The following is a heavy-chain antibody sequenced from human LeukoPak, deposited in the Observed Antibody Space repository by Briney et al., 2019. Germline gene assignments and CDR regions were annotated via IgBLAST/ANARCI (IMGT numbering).Heavy chain of an antibody. CDR3: ARDAPQVPAAGVLAS. J-gene: IGHJ5*02. Sequence: GGSLRLSCAASGFTVSDNYMSWVRQAPGKGLEWGSVMYSRGDTYYANSVKGRFTFSRDISKNTLYLQMNGLRTEDTAMYYCARDAPQVPAAGVLASWGQGTLVIVSS. CDR2: MYSRGDT. V-gene: IGHV3-53*01. D-gene: IGHD6-13*01. CDR1: GFTVSDNY.